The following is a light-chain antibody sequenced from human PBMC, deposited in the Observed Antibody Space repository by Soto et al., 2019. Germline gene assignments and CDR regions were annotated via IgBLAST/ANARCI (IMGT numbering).Light chain of an antibody. Sequence: EIVLTQSPGTLSLSPGERATLSCRASQSITNSYLAWYQQKPGQAPRLLVYGASSRATGIPDRFSGSGSGTDFTLTITRLEPEDFVVYYCQQYGSSRFTFGPGTKVHVK. CDR3: QQYGSSRFT. J-gene: IGKJ3*01. CDR1: QSITNSY. V-gene: IGKV3-20*01. CDR2: GAS.